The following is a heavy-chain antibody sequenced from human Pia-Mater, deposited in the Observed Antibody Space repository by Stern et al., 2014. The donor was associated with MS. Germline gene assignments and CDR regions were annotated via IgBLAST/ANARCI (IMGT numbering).Heavy chain of an antibody. CDR2: INGGNGNT. CDR3: ARDPFNY. Sequence: VQLVQSGAEVKKPGASVKVSCQASGYTFTSYAIHWVRQAPGQRPEWMGWINGGNGNTAYSQKFQERVIITRDTSATTVSMELASLTFEDTAMYFCARDPFNYWGQGTLVTVSS. J-gene: IGHJ4*02. CDR1: GYTFTSYA. V-gene: IGHV1-3*01.